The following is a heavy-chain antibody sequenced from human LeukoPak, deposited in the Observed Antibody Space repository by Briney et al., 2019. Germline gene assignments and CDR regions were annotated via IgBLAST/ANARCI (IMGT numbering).Heavy chain of an antibody. J-gene: IGHJ4*02. D-gene: IGHD3-10*01. CDR2: ISGSGGST. V-gene: IGHV3-23*01. Sequence: GGSLRLSCAASGFTFSSYAMSWVRQAPGKGLEWVSAISGSGGSTYYADSVKGRFTISRDNSKNTLCLQMNSLRAEDTAVYYCANAANMVRGVIVYWGQGTLVTVSS. CDR1: GFTFSSYA. CDR3: ANAANMVRGVIVY.